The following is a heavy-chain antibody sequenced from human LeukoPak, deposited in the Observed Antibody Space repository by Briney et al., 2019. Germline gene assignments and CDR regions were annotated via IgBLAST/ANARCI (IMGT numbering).Heavy chain of an antibody. CDR2: ISSSGSTI. Sequence: GGSLRLSCAASGFTFSSYEMNWVRQAPGKGLEWVSYISSSGSTIYYADSVKGRFTISRDNAKNSLYLQMNSLRAEDTAVYYCARGYCSGGSCFNWFDPWGQGTLVTVSS. J-gene: IGHJ5*02. V-gene: IGHV3-48*03. CDR1: GFTFSSYE. D-gene: IGHD2-15*01. CDR3: ARGYCSGGSCFNWFDP.